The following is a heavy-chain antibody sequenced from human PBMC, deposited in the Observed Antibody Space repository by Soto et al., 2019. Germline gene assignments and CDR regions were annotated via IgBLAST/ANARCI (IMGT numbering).Heavy chain of an antibody. CDR3: AKDTDTAMAPLIGQFEY. V-gene: IGHV3-23*01. D-gene: IGHD5-18*01. CDR1: GFTFSSYA. CDR2: ISGSGGST. Sequence: GGSLRLSCAASGFTFSSYAMSWVRQAPGKGLEWVSAISGSGGSTYYADSVKGRFTISRDNSKNTLYLQMNSLRAEDTAVYYCAKDTDTAMAPLIGQFEYWGQGTLVTVSS. J-gene: IGHJ4*02.